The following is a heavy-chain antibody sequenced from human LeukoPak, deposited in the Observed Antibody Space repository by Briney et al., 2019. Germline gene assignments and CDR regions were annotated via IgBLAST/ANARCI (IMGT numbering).Heavy chain of an antibody. CDR3: ARDIERGSSSWYY. Sequence: GGSLRLSCAASGFTFSSYWMSWVRQAPGKGLEWVANIKQDGSEKYYVDSVKGRFTISRDNAKNSLYLQMNSLRAEDTAVYYCARDIERGSSSWYYWGQGTLVTVSS. CDR2: IKQDGSEK. CDR1: GFTFSSYW. V-gene: IGHV3-7*01. D-gene: IGHD6-13*01. J-gene: IGHJ4*02.